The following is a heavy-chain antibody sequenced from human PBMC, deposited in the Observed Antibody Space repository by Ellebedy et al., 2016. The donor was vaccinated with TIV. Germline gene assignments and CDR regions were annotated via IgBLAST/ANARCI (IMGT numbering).Heavy chain of an antibody. V-gene: IGHV3-7*03. CDR1: GFTLSGYW. CDR2: IKEDGSEK. D-gene: IGHD1-26*01. CDR3: ARRRGSYSFDY. J-gene: IGHJ4*02. Sequence: GESLKISCAVSGFTLSGYWMTWVRQAPGKGLEWVANIKEDGSEKYYVDSVKGRFTISRDNAKNSLYLQMSSLRAEDTAVYYCARRRGSYSFDYWGQGTLVTVSS.